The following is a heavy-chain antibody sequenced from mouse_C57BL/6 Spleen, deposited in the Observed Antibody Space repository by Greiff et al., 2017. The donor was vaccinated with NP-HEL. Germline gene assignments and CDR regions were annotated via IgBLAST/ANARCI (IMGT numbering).Heavy chain of an antibody. CDR1: GFNIKDYY. CDR2: IDPEDGDT. Sequence: SGAELVRPGASVKLSCTASGFNIKDYYMHWVKQRPEQGLEWIGRIDPEDGDTEYAPKFQGKATMTADTSSNTAYLQLSSLTSEDTAVYYCTTDYYGSSYLYFDVWGTGTTVTVSS. D-gene: IGHD1-1*01. J-gene: IGHJ1*03. CDR3: TTDYYGSSYLYFDV. V-gene: IGHV14-1*01.